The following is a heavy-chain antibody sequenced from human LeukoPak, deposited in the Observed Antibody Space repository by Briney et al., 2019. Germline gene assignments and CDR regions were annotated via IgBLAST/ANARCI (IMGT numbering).Heavy chain of an antibody. J-gene: IGHJ4*02. CDR3: ARQLLNYYFDY. CDR2: IYYSGST. V-gene: IGHV4-59*08. Sequence: SETLSLTCTVSGGSISSYYWSRIRQPPGKGLEWIGYIYYSGSTNYNPSLKSRVTISVDTSKNQFSLKLSSVTAADTAVYYCARQLLNYYFDYWGQGTLVTVSS. CDR1: GGSISSYY. D-gene: IGHD1-7*01.